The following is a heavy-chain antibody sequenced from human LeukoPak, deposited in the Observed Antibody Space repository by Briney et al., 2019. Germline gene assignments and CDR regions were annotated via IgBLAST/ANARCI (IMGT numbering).Heavy chain of an antibody. D-gene: IGHD6-19*01. V-gene: IGHV4-59*01. CDR3: ATSYSSGWSAH. CDR1: GGSISRYY. Sequence: SETLSLTCTGTGGSISRYYWSWSRQPPGPGLEWIGYIYYSGSTNYNPSLKSRVTISIDTSKNQFSLKLRSVTAADTAVYYCATSYSSGWSAHWGQGTLVTVSS. J-gene: IGHJ4*02. CDR2: IYYSGST.